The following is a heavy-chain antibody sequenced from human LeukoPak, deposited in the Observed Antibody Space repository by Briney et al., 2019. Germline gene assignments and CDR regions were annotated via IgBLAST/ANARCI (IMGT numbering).Heavy chain of an antibody. CDR1: GFTFSSYW. V-gene: IGHV3-7*01. CDR3: ATDPASYCTSSTCDFDY. J-gene: IGHJ4*02. Sequence: PGGSLRLSCAASGFTFSSYWMSWVRQAPGKGLEWAANIKQDGSEKYYVGSVKGRFTISRDNAKNSLYLQMNNLGAEDTAVYYCATDPASYCTSSTCDFDYWGQGTPVTVSS. CDR2: IKQDGSEK. D-gene: IGHD2-8*01.